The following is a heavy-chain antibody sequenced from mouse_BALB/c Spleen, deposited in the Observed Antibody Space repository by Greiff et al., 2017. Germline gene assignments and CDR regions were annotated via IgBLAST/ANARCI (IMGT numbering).Heavy chain of an antibody. CDR3: TRWTGYFDY. Sequence: LQQPGSELVRPGASVKLSCKASGYTFTSYWMHWVKQRHGQGLEWIGNIYPGSGSTNYDEKFKSKGTLTVDTSSSTAYMHLSSLTSEDSAVYYCTRWTGYFDYWGQGTTLTVSS. D-gene: IGHD4-1*01. J-gene: IGHJ2*01. V-gene: IGHV1S22*01. CDR2: IYPGSGST. CDR1: GYTFTSYW.